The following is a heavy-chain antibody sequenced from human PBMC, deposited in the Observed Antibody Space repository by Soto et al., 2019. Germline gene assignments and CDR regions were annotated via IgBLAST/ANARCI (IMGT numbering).Heavy chain of an antibody. CDR2: ISSTTNYI. V-gene: IGHV3-21*01. Sequence: GGSLRLSCAASGFTFTRYSMNWVRQAPGKGLEWVSSISSTTNYIYYADSMKGRFTVSRDNAKNSVYLEMNSLSAEDTAVYYCARESEGLTSNFDYWGQGTLVTVSS. CDR3: ARESEGLTSNFDY. CDR1: GFTFTRYS. J-gene: IGHJ4*02.